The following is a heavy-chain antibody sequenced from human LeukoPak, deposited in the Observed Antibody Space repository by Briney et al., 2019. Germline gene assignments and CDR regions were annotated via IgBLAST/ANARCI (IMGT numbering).Heavy chain of an antibody. CDR1: GFTFSSYA. J-gene: IGHJ4*02. CDR3: ARDGETAQ. CDR2: ISYDGSNN. V-gene: IGHV3-30-3*01. Sequence: GGSLRLSCAASGFTFSSYAMHWVRQAPGKGLEWVAVISYDGSNNYYADSVKGRFTISRDNSKNTLYLQMNSLRAEDTAVYYCARDGETAQWGQGTLVTVSS. D-gene: IGHD2-21*02.